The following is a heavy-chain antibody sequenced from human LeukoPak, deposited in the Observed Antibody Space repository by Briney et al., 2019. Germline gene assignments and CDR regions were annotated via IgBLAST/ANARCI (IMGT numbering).Heavy chain of an antibody. D-gene: IGHD3-10*01. V-gene: IGHV3-7*04. CDR3: AREYYYGSGSYYNGY. Sequence: PGGSLRLSCAASGFTFRSYWMSWVRQAPGKGLEWVATIKQGGRKKYYVDSVKGRFTISRDNAKNSLYLQMNSLRAEDTAVYYCAREYYYGSGSYYNGYWGQGTLVTVSS. CDR2: IKQGGRKK. CDR1: GFTFRSYW. J-gene: IGHJ4*02.